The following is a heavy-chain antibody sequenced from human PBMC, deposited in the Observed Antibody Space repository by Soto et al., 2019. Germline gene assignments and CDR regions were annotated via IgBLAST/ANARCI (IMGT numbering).Heavy chain of an antibody. D-gene: IGHD4-17*01. Sequence: QLQLQESGPGLVKPSETLSLTCSVSGDSISTSNYYWGWIRQPPGKGLEWIGHLFYSGGTYYNPSRKSRVSISVDTSKNEFSLKLTSITAADTAIYFCARRGGGDYLFDSWGQGILVTVSS. CDR3: ARRGGGDYLFDS. V-gene: IGHV4-39*07. J-gene: IGHJ4*02. CDR1: GDSISTSNYY. CDR2: LFYSGGT.